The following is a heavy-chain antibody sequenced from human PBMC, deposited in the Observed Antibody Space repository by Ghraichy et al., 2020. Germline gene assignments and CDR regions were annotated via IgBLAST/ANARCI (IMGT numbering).Heavy chain of an antibody. CDR1: GGSISSYY. D-gene: IGHD1-26*01. J-gene: IGHJ5*02. CDR3: PRGLGRGWFDP. V-gene: IGHV4-59*01. Sequence: ESLNISCTVSGGSISSYYWSWIRQPPGKGLEWIGNIYYSGSTNYNPSLKSRVTISLDTSKNQFSLRLGSVTAADTAVYYCPRGLGRGWFDPWGQGTLVTVSS. CDR2: IYYSGST.